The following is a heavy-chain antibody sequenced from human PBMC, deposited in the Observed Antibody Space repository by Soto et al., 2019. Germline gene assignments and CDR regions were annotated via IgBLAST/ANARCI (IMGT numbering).Heavy chain of an antibody. Sequence: GGSLRLSCAASGFTFNAYTMHWVRQAPGKGLEWVSLISWDGGITYYGDSVKGRFTVSRDNSDNSLYLQMTSLRSDDTAFYYCAKDSYDILTGQKRYFESWGQGTLVTVSS. V-gene: IGHV3-43*01. CDR1: GFTFNAYT. J-gene: IGHJ4*02. CDR3: AKDSYDILTGQKRYFES. D-gene: IGHD3-9*01. CDR2: ISWDGGIT.